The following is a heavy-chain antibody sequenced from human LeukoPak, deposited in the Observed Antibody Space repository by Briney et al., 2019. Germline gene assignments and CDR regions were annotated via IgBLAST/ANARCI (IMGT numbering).Heavy chain of an antibody. D-gene: IGHD3-10*02. V-gene: IGHV3-7*01. J-gene: IGHJ6*04. Sequence: GESLRLSCAASGFSFTTYWMSWVRQAPGKGLEWVASIKQDGTEKYYVDSVKGRFTISRDNAKNSLYLQMNSLRAEDTAVYYCAELGITMIGGVWGKGTTVTISS. CDR1: GFSFTTYW. CDR3: AELGITMIGGV. CDR2: IKQDGTEK.